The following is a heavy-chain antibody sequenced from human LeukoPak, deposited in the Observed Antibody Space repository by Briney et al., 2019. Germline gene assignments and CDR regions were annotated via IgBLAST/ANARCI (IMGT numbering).Heavy chain of an antibody. CDR2: INHSGST. CDR3: ARGPYYGSGYDY. V-gene: IGHV4-34*01. D-gene: IGHD3-10*01. J-gene: IGHJ4*02. Sequence: SETLSLTCAVYGGSFSGYYWSWIRQPPGKGLEWIGEINHSGSTNYNPSLKSRVTISVDTSKNQFSLKLSSVTAADTAVYYCARGPYYGSGYDYWGQGTLVTVSS. CDR1: GGSFSGYY.